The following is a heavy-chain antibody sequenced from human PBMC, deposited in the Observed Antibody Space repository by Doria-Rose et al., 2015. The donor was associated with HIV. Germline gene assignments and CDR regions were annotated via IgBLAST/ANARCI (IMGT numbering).Heavy chain of an antibody. D-gene: IGHD3-3*01. CDR1: GFSFESYA. J-gene: IGHJ6*03. V-gene: IGHV3-9*01. Sequence: VQLVQSGGGLVQPGRSLRLSCVGSGFSFESYAMHWVRLAPGKGLEWAAGISWDSGARGNADSVEARFTISRDNAKKSVYLEMRSLRPEDTAFYYCAKAPIIGPKYYFYMDVWGKGTSVTVSS. CDR3: AKAPIIGPKYYFYMDV. CDR2: ISWDSGAR.